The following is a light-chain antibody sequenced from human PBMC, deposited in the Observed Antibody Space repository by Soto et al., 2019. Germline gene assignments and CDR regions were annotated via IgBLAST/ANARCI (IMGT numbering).Light chain of an antibody. V-gene: IGLV2-14*01. CDR2: DVS. CDR1: SSDVGGYNY. J-gene: IGLJ1*01. CDR3: SSYTSSSTLGV. Sequence: ALTQPASVSGSPGQSITISCTGTSSDVGGYNYVSWYQQHPGKAPKLMIYDVSNRPSGVSNRFSGSKSGNTASLTISGLQAEDEADYYCSSYTSSSTLGVFGTGTKVTVL.